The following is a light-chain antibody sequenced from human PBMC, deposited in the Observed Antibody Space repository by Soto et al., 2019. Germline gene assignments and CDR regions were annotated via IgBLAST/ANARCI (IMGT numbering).Light chain of an antibody. Sequence: QSALTQPPSASGSPGQSVTISCTGTSSDVGGYNFVSWYQQHPGKSPKLMIYEVSKRPSGVPDRFSGSKSGNTASLTVSGLQAEAAADYYCSSRATNAGGDNWVFGGGTKVTVL. CDR2: EVS. V-gene: IGLV2-8*01. CDR3: SSRATNAGGDNWV. CDR1: SSDVGGYNF. J-gene: IGLJ3*02.